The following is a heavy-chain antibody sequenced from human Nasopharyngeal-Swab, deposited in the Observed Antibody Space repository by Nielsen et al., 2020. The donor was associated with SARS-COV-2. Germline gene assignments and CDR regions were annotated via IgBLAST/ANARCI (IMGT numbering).Heavy chain of an antibody. CDR2: IDPSDSYT. Sequence: GGSLRLSCKGSGYGFTSYWISWVRQMPGKGLEWMGRIDPSDSYTNYSPSFQGHVTISADKSISTAYLQWSSLKASDTAMYYCARVKDTAMVKLLDYWGQGTLVTVSS. CDR3: ARVKDTAMVKLLDY. V-gene: IGHV5-10-1*01. J-gene: IGHJ4*02. D-gene: IGHD5-18*01. CDR1: GYGFTSYW.